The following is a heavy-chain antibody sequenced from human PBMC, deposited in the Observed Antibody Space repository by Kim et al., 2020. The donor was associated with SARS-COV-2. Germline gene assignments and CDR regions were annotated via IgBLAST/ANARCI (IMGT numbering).Heavy chain of an antibody. CDR2: IDCGNGNT. Sequence: ASVKVSCKTSGHFFTRDSIHWVRQAPGQGLEWMGGIDCGNGNTISSQKFQGRVTFTTDTSASPAYMELSFLRSEDSAVYYCLVGFYFDYWCPGTMVTVSS. V-gene: IGHV1-3*01. CDR1: GHFFTRDS. D-gene: IGHD2-8*02. CDR3: LVGFYFDY. J-gene: IGHJ4*02.